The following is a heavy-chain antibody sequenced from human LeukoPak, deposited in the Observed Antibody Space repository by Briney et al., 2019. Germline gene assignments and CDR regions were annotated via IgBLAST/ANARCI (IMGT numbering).Heavy chain of an antibody. CDR3: ARGSGSYYIPLYYYYYYMDV. Sequence: ASVKVSCKASGYTFTGYYMHWVRQAPGQGLEWMGWINPNSGGTNYAQKFQGRVTMTRDTSISTAYMELSRLRSDDTAVYYCARGSGSYYIPLYYYYYYMDVWGKGTTVTVSS. CDR2: INPNSGGT. D-gene: IGHD3-10*01. CDR1: GYTFTGYY. V-gene: IGHV1-2*02. J-gene: IGHJ6*03.